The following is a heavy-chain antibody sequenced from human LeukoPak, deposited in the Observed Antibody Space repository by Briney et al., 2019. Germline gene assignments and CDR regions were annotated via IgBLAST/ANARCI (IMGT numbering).Heavy chain of an antibody. CDR1: EITFSSSW. CDR3: ARNIQLWLQYYFDY. Sequence: GGSLRLSCEASEITFSSSWMSWVRQAPGKGVEWVANINQDGSEEYYVASVKGRFTISRDNAKNSLYLQMNSLRAEDTAVYYCARNIQLWLQYYFDYWGQGTLVTVSA. D-gene: IGHD5-18*01. CDR2: INQDGSEE. J-gene: IGHJ4*01. V-gene: IGHV3-7*01.